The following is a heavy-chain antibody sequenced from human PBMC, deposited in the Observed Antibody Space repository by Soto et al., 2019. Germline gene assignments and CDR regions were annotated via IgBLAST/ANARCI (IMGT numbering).Heavy chain of an antibody. J-gene: IGHJ5*02. Sequence: GASVKVSCKASGYTFSNYGISWVRQAPGQGLEWMGWISAYNGNIKFAQKVQGRATMTTDTFTSTAYMELRSLRSDDTAVYYCARAPPGEGAAMFDLWGQGTLVTVSS. CDR3: ARAPPGEGAAMFDL. D-gene: IGHD3-10*01. CDR2: ISAYNGNI. V-gene: IGHV1-18*01. CDR1: GYTFSNYG.